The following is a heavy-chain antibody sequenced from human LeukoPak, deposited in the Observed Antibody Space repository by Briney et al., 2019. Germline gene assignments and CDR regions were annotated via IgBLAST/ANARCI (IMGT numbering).Heavy chain of an antibody. CDR2: ISYDGSNK. D-gene: IGHD3-10*01. Sequence: GGSLRLPCAASGFTFSSYGMHWVRQAPGKGLEWVAVISYDGSNKYYVDSVKGRFTISRDNAKNSLYLQMNSLRAEDTAVYYCARDDRESDWLGEEDYWGQGTLVTVSS. CDR1: GFTFSSYG. V-gene: IGHV3-30*03. CDR3: ARDDRESDWLGEEDY. J-gene: IGHJ4*02.